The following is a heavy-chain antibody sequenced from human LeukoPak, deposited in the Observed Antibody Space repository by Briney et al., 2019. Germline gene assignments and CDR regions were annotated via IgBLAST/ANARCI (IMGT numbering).Heavy chain of an antibody. CDR3: ATDGAGFDT. V-gene: IGHV3-11*01. CDR1: GFTFNDYY. CDR2: INIGGTNT. J-gene: IGHJ5*02. Sequence: GGSLRLSCAASGFTFNDYYMSWIRQAPGKGLEWLSYINIGGTNTHYADSAKGRFTISRDIAKKSLYLEMNNLRAEDTAVYYCATDGAGFDTWGQGVLVTVSS.